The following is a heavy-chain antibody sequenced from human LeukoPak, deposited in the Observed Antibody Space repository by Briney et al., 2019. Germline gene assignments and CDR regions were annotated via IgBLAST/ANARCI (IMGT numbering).Heavy chain of an antibody. Sequence: GGSLRLSCAASGFTFSSYWMSWVRQAPGKGLEWVASIKQDGSEKYCVDSVKGRFTISRDNANNSLYLQMNSLRAEDTAVYYCVSEYSGYDLADYWGQGTLVTVSS. CDR2: IKQDGSEK. D-gene: IGHD5-12*01. J-gene: IGHJ4*02. CDR1: GFTFSSYW. V-gene: IGHV3-7*01. CDR3: VSEYSGYDLADY.